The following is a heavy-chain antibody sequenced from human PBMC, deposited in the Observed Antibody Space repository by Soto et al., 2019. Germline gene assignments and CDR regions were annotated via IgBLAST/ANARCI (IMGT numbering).Heavy chain of an antibody. CDR1: GGSFSGYY. CDR2: INHSGST. CDR3: RVFSGYDYHFDY. V-gene: IGHV4-34*01. D-gene: IGHD5-12*01. Sequence: SETLSLTCAVYGGSFSGYYWSWIRQPPGKGLEWIGEINHSGSTNYNPSLKSRVTISVDTSKNQFSLKLSSVTAADTAVYYCRVFSGYDYHFDYWGQGTLVTVSS. J-gene: IGHJ4*02.